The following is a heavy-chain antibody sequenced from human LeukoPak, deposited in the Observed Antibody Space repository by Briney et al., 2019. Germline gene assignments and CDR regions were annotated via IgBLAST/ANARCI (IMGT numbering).Heavy chain of an antibody. D-gene: IGHD2-8*01. V-gene: IGHV1-2*02. Sequence: ASVKVSCKASGYTFTGYYMHWVRQAPGRGLEWMGWINPNSGGTNYAQKFQGRVTMTRDTSISTAYMELSRLRSDDTAVYYCASNGLATYYYYYMDVWGKGTTVTVSS. J-gene: IGHJ6*03. CDR1: GYTFTGYY. CDR2: INPNSGGT. CDR3: ASNGLATYYYYYMDV.